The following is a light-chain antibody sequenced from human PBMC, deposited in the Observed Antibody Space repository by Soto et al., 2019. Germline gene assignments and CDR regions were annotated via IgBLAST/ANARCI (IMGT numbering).Light chain of an antibody. CDR1: QSVRSF. V-gene: IGKV3-11*01. J-gene: IGKJ3*01. Sequence: EIVLTQSPATLSLSPGERATLSCRASQSVRSFLAWYQQKPGQAPSLLIYDTSNRATGIPARFSGSGSGTDFTLTISSLEPEDFAVYYCQQRSNWPPFTFGPGTKVDIK. CDR3: QQRSNWPPFT. CDR2: DTS.